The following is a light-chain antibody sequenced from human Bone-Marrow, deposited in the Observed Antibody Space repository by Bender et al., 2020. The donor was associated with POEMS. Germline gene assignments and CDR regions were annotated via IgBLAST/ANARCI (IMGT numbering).Light chain of an antibody. CDR2: DVN. CDR3: NSYTSYSTRV. J-gene: IGLJ2*01. V-gene: IGLV2-14*03. CDR1: SSDVGGYNY. Sequence: QSALTQPPSASGSPGQSVTISCTGTSSDVGGYNYVSWYQQHPGKAPKVLIYDVNNRPSGVSDRFSGSKSGNTASLTISGLQADDEADYYCNSYTSYSTRVFGGGTKLTVL.